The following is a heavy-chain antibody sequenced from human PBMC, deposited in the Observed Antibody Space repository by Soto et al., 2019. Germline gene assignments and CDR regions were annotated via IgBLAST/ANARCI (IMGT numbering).Heavy chain of an antibody. CDR2: INADNGNT. CDR3: ATDLGFGRSDY. D-gene: IGHD3-10*01. Sequence: QVQLVQSGAEVKKPGASVKVSCKASGYTFTSYAMPWVRQAPGQRLEWMGWINADNGNTKYSQKFQGRVTITRDTSASTAYMELSSLRSEDTAVYYCATDLGFGRSDYWGQGTLVTVSS. J-gene: IGHJ4*02. V-gene: IGHV1-3*01. CDR1: GYTFTSYA.